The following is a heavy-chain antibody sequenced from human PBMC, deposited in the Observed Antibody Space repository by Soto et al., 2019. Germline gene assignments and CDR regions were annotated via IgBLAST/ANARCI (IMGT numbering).Heavy chain of an antibody. CDR2: ISKDGSSK. V-gene: IGHV3-30*14. Sequence: GGSLRLSCAASGFIFSRYTIHWVRQAPGKGLEWLAVISKDGSSKYYLDSVKGRFTISRDNSKNTLYLQMNSLRAEDTAVYYCAREVSGTSFDYWGQGTLVTVSS. CDR1: GFIFSRYT. J-gene: IGHJ4*02. CDR3: AREVSGTSFDY. D-gene: IGHD1-7*01.